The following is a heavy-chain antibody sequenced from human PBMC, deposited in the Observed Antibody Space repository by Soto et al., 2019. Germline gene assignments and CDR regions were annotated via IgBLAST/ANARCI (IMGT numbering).Heavy chain of an antibody. CDR3: ARETLMVDGDFDY. CDR1: GYTFTNYD. Sequence: QVQLVQSGAEVKKPGASVKVSCTASGYTFTNYDINWVRQATGQGLELMGWMNPNNGNTGYTQKFQGRVSMTRNTSISTAYMELSSLRFEDTAVYYCARETLMVDGDFDYWGQGTLVTVSS. D-gene: IGHD2-15*01. J-gene: IGHJ4*02. CDR2: MNPNNGNT. V-gene: IGHV1-8*01.